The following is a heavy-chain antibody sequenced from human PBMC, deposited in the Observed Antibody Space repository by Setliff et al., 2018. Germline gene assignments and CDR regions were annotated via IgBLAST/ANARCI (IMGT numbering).Heavy chain of an antibody. J-gene: IGHJ4*02. D-gene: IGHD3-10*01. V-gene: IGHV3-23*03. CDR1: GFTFNTYA. Sequence: PGGSLRLSCAASGFTFNTYAMSWVRQAPGKGLEWVSTIYSGDRNTFYTDSVKGRFTIFRDGSKNTLYLQMTSLRAEDTAVYYCASYYYGSGSSYIPPHFDYWGLGTLVTVSS. CDR3: ASYYYGSGSSYIPPHFDY. CDR2: IYSGDRNT.